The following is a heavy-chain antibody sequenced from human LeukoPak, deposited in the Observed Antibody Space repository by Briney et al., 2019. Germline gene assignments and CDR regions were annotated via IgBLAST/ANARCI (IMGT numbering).Heavy chain of an antibody. CDR3: AREYYDFLSGPTNWFDP. V-gene: IGHV3-48*04. CDR2: ISSSSSTI. D-gene: IGHD3-3*01. J-gene: IGHJ5*02. CDR1: GFTFSSYS. Sequence: PGGSLRLSCAASGFTFSSYSMNWVRQAPGKGLEWVSYISSSSSTIYYADSVKGRFTISRDNAKNSLYLQMNSLRAEDTAVYYCAREYYDFLSGPTNWFDPGGQGTLVTVSP.